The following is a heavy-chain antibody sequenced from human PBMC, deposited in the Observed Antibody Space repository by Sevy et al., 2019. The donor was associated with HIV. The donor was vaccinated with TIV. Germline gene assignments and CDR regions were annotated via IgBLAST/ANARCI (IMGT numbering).Heavy chain of an antibody. V-gene: IGHV1-24*01. CDR3: AITKDYYDNSGYPFAY. D-gene: IGHD3-22*01. J-gene: IGHJ4*02. CDR1: GYTLRELS. CDR2: FVPEDGET. Sequence: ASVKVSCKVFGYTLRELSMHWVRQTPGKGLEWMGSFVPEDGETIYAQKFQGRVAMTEDTSKDTAYMELRSLRSEDTAVFYCAITKDYYDNSGYPFAYWGQGTLVTVSS.